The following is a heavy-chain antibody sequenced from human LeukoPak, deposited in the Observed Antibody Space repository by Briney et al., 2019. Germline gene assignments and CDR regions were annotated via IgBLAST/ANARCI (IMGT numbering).Heavy chain of an antibody. CDR1: GGTFSSYA. CDR2: IIPIFGTA. CDR3: ARHPPYYDILTGYYYYYGMDV. Sequence: SVKVSCKASGGTFSSYAISWVRQAPGQGLEWMGGIIPIFGTANYAQMFQGRVTITADESTSTAYMELSSLRSEDTAVYYCARHPPYYDILTGYYYYYGMDVWGKGTTVTVSS. V-gene: IGHV1-69*01. D-gene: IGHD3-9*01. J-gene: IGHJ6*04.